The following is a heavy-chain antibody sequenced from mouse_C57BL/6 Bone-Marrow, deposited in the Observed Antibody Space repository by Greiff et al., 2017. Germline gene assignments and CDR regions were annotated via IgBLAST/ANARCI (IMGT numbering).Heavy chain of an antibody. CDR1: GYTFTSYW. J-gene: IGHJ4*01. D-gene: IGHD2-3*01. Sequence: QVQLQQPGAELVMPGASVKLSCKASGYTFTSYWMHWVKQRPGQGLEWIGEIAPSDSYTNYNQKFKGKSTLTVDKSSSTAYMQLSSLTSEDSAVYYCARNYDGSMDYWGQGTSVTVSS. CDR3: ARNYDGSMDY. CDR2: IAPSDSYT. V-gene: IGHV1-69*01.